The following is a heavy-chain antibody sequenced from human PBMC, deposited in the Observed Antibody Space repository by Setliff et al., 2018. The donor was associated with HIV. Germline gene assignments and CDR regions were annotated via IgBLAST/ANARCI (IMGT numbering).Heavy chain of an antibody. CDR1: GDSVSSDNAA. J-gene: IGHJ4*02. V-gene: IGHV6-1*01. CDR2: TYYRSKWYF. Sequence: SQTLSLTCAISGDSVSSDNAAWNWIRQSPMRGLEWLGRTYYRSKWYFDYAVSVKSRIIIDPDTSKNQFSLHLNSVTPEDTAVYYCARGSYGSVLLWGQGTLVTVSS. CDR3: ARGSYGSVLL. D-gene: IGHD6-19*01.